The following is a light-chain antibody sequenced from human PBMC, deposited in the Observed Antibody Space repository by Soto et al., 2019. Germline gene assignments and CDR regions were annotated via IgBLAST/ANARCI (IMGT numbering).Light chain of an antibody. Sequence: EIVLTQSPGTLSLSPGERATLSCRASQNVDSNYLAWYQQKPGQAPRIIIFGAYGRATGIPDRVSGSGSGRDCHVSISRLVPESVVVYSCLQYGGIACTFGRADKLEIK. CDR1: QNVDSNY. CDR2: GAY. J-gene: IGKJ1*01. V-gene: IGKV3-20*01. CDR3: LQYGGIACT.